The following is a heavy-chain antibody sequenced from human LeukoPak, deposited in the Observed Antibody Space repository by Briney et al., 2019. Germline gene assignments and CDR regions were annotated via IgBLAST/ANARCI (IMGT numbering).Heavy chain of an antibody. V-gene: IGHV4-39*01. J-gene: IGHJ4*02. D-gene: IGHD4-17*01. CDR3: ARVPTVTFFDY. CDR1: GGSISSSSYY. CDR2: IYYSRST. Sequence: SETLSLTCTVSGGSISSSSYYWGWIRQPPGKGLEWIGSIYYSRSTYYNPSLKSRVTISVDTSKNQFSLKLSSVTAADTAVYYCARVPTVTFFDYWGQGTLVTVSS.